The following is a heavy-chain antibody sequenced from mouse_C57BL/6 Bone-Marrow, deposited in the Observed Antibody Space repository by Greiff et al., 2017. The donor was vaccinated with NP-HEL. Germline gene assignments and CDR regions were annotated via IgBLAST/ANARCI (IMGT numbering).Heavy chain of an antibody. CDR1: GYSITSGYY. V-gene: IGHV3-6*01. CDR3: AKRGWFAY. Sequence: DVQLQESGPGLVKPSQSLSLTCSVTGYSITSGYYWNWIRQFPGNKLEWMGYISYDGSNNSNPSLKNRISITRDTSKNQFFLKLNSVTTEDTATYYCAKRGWFAYWGQGTLVTVSA. J-gene: IGHJ3*01. CDR2: ISYDGSN.